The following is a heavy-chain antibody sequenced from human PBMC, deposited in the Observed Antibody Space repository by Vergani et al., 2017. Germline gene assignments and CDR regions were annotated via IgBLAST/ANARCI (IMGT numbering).Heavy chain of an antibody. CDR1: GGSISSSSYY. CDR3: AREGVGYEVDY. J-gene: IGHJ4*02. CDR2: IYYSGST. Sequence: QLQLQESGPGLVKPSETLSLTCTVSGGSISSSSYYWGWIRQPPEKGLEWIGSIYYSGSTYYNPSLKSRVTISVDTSKNQFSLKLSSVTAADTAVYYCAREGVGYEVDYWGQGTLVTVSS. V-gene: IGHV4-39*07. D-gene: IGHD5-12*01.